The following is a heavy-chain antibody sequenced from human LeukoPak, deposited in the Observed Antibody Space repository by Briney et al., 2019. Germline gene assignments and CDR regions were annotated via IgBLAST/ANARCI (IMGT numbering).Heavy chain of an antibody. Sequence: SETLSLTCTVSGGSISSSSYYWGWIRQPPGKGLEWIGSIYYSGSTNYKPSLKSRVTISVDTSKNQFSLKLSSVTAADTAVYYCARGGYYGSGNDFRFDPWGQGTLVTVSS. CDR1: GGSISSSSYY. CDR2: IYYSGST. CDR3: ARGGYYGSGNDFRFDP. V-gene: IGHV4-39*07. D-gene: IGHD3-10*01. J-gene: IGHJ5*02.